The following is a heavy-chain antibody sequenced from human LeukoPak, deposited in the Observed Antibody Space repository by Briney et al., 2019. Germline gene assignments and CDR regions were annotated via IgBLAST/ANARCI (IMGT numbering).Heavy chain of an antibody. CDR3: AGGVYGYNAFDH. D-gene: IGHD5/OR15-5a*01. CDR2: ISSGRSVM. Sequence: GGSLRLSCAASGFTFSRYELNWVRQAPGQGLEWVSHISSGRSVMNYADSVKGRFTISRDNGKNSVYLQMNSLRDEDTAVYYCAGGVYGYNAFDHWGQGTLVSVSS. CDR1: GFTFSRYE. V-gene: IGHV3-48*02. J-gene: IGHJ4*02.